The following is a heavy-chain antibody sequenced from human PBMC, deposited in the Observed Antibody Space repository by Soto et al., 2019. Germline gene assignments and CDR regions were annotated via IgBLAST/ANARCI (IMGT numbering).Heavy chain of an antibody. Sequence: PGGSLRLSCAASGYTFNFYAMAWVRQAPGKGLEWVSGISVNGRTNYADSVKGRFTISRDNSKNMVFLQMDTLRAEDTALYYCTKAGGWYYYDSSGPPDASHVWGQGTIVTVSS. D-gene: IGHD3-22*01. CDR3: TKAGGWYYYDSSGPPDASHV. J-gene: IGHJ3*01. V-gene: IGHV3-23*01. CDR1: GYTFNFYA. CDR2: ISVNGRT.